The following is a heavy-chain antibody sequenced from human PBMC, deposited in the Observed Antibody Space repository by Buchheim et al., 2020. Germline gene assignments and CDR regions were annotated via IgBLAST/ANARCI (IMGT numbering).Heavy chain of an antibody. CDR2: ISGSGGST. Sequence: EVQLLESGGGLVQPGGSLRLSCAASGFTFSSYAMSWVRQAPGKGLEWVSAISGSGGSTYYADSVKGRFTISRDNSTNTPSLQMNSLRAEDTAVYYCAKDGGYDILTGYYKPFDYWGQGTL. CDR3: AKDGGYDILTGYYKPFDY. V-gene: IGHV3-23*01. CDR1: GFTFSSYA. J-gene: IGHJ4*02. D-gene: IGHD3-9*01.